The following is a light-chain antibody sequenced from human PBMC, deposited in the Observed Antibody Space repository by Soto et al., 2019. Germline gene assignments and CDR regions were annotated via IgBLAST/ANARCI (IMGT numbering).Light chain of an antibody. CDR2: DVS. J-gene: IGLJ2*01. V-gene: IGLV2-14*03. Sequence: QSALTQPASVSGSPGQSITISCTGTSSDVGGYDYDSWYQQHPGKAPKLMIYDVSNRPSGVSNRFSGSKSGNTASLTISGLQAEDEADYYCSSYASSSTPLFGGGTKLTVL. CDR1: SSDVGGYDY. CDR3: SSYASSSTPL.